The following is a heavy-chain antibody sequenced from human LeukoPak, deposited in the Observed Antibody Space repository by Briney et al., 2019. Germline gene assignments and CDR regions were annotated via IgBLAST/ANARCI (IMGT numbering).Heavy chain of an antibody. J-gene: IGHJ6*03. CDR2: IYYSGST. CDR3: ARASEDYYYYMDV. Sequence: PSETLSLTCTVSGGSISSYYWSWIRQPPGKGLEWIGYIYYSGSTNYKSSLKSRVTISVDTSKNQFSLKLSSVTAADTAVYYCARASEDYYYYMDVWGKGTTVTISS. V-gene: IGHV4-59*01. CDR1: GGSISSYY. D-gene: IGHD1-14*01.